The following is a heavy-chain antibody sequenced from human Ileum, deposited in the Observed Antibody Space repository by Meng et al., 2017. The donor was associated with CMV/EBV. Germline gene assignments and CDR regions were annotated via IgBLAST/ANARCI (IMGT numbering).Heavy chain of an antibody. Sequence: QVPLQESGPGLGKPSQTLSLTCTVSGGASSGYYWSWIRQPATKGLEWIGRVYSSGSTDYNPSLQSRVTMSVDTSKNQFSLKLSSVTAADTAVYYCARGSSSWAFDYWGQGTLVTVSS. D-gene: IGHD2-2*01. CDR2: VYSSGST. CDR1: GGASSGYY. J-gene: IGHJ4*02. CDR3: ARGSSSWAFDY. V-gene: IGHV4-4*07.